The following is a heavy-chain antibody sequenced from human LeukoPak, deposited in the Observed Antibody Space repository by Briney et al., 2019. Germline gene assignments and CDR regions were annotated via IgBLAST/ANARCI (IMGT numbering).Heavy chain of an antibody. V-gene: IGHV4-39*07. D-gene: IGHD3-10*01. J-gene: IGHJ4*02. CDR2: IYYSGTT. CDR1: GGSISSNNYY. Sequence: SETLSLTCTVSGGSISSNNYYWGWIRQPPGKGLEWIGSIYYSGTTYHNPSLKSRVTISVDTSKNQFSLKLSSVTAADTAVYYCARDPPYYYGSGSSNWGQGTLVTVSS. CDR3: ARDPPYYYGSGSSN.